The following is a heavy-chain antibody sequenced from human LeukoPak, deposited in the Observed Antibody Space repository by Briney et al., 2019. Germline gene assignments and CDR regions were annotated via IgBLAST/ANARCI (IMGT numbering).Heavy chain of an antibody. CDR3: ARNKANDYGDDPYFDY. CDR2: MNPNSGNT. D-gene: IGHD4-17*01. Sequence: ASVKVSCKASGYTFTSYDINWVRQATGQGLECMGWMNPNSGNTGYAQKFQGRVTMTRNTSISTAYMELSSLRSEDTAVYYCARNKANDYGDDPYFDYWGQGTLVTVSS. V-gene: IGHV1-8*01. CDR1: GYTFTSYD. J-gene: IGHJ4*02.